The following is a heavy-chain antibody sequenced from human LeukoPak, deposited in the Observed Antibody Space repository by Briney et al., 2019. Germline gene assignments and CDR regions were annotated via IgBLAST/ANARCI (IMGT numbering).Heavy chain of an antibody. V-gene: IGHV3-7*03. CDR3: ARGPNYGSRTDYLDY. CDR1: GFTFCSHW. Sequence: GGSLRLSCAASGFTFCSHWMNWVRQAPGKRLEWVANIKQGGGERNYVDSVKGRFTVSRDDAKSSLYLQMNSLRAEDTAIYYCARGPNYGSRTDYLDYWGQGTLVTVSS. D-gene: IGHD4-17*01. J-gene: IGHJ4*02. CDR2: IKQGGGER.